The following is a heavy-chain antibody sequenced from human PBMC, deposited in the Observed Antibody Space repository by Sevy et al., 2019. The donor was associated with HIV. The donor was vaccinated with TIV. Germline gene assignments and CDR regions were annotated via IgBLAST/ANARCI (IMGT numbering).Heavy chain of an antibody. CDR1: GYTFNNYY. CDR2: INPSGGST. V-gene: IGHV1-46*02. J-gene: IGHJ4*02. Sequence: ASVKVSCKASGYTFNNYYMHWVRQAPGLGLEWMGIINPSGGSTNYAQKFQGRVTMTRDTSTSTVYMELSSLRSEDTALYYCARVFYYDSSGPGYWGQGTLVTVSS. D-gene: IGHD3-22*01. CDR3: ARVFYYDSSGPGY.